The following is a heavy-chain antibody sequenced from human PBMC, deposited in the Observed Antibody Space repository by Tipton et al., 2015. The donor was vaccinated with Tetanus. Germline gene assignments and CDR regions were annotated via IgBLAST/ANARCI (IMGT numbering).Heavy chain of an antibody. D-gene: IGHD6-6*01. V-gene: IGHV4-4*01. Sequence: GSLRLSCTVSGGSINSDNWWSWVRQSPGTGLEWIGEIYHSGTTNYNPSLKSRVTISVGKSKKQFSLKLTSVTVADTAVYFCARYQDRTSSRYFDYWGQGTLVTVSS. CDR1: GGSINSDNW. CDR3: ARYQDRTSSRYFDY. J-gene: IGHJ4*02. CDR2: IYHSGTT.